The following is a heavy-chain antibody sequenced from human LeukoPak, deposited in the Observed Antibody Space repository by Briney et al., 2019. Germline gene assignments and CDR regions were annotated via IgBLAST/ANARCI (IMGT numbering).Heavy chain of an antibody. CDR3: ARYASGNYYSSSETFYYYYLDV. V-gene: IGHV1-18*01. J-gene: IGHJ6*03. Sequence: ASVKLSCKASGYDFTNYGISSVRQARGQELKWMGGIRVYNGNTNYAQKVKGRVSMTTDTPTSTAYMELRNLRSDDTAVYYCARYASGNYYSSSETFYYYYLDVWGKGTTVTVSS. D-gene: IGHD3-10*01. CDR2: IRVYNGNT. CDR1: GYDFTNYG.